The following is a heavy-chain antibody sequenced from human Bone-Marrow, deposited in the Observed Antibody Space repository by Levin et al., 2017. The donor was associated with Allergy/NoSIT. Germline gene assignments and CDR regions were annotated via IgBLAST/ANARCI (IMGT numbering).Heavy chain of an antibody. CDR1: GFTFSSYA. J-gene: IGHJ5*02. D-gene: IGHD3-10*01. CDR2: ISYDGSNK. V-gene: IGHV3-30-3*01. Sequence: PGGSLRLSCAASGFTFSSYAMHWVRQAPGKGLEWVAVISYDGSNKYYADSVKGRFTISRDNSKNTLYLQMNSLRAEDTAVYYCARGPITMVRGVIWPGWFDPWGQGTLVTVSS. CDR3: ARGPITMVRGVIWPGWFDP.